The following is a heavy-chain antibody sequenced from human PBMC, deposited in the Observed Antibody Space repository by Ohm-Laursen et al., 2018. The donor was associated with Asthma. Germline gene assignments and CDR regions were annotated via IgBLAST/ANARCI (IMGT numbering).Heavy chain of an antibody. J-gene: IGHJ3*02. D-gene: IGHD3-10*01. Sequence: GSLRLSCSASGFTFSSYAMSWVRQAPGKGLEWVSVIYSGGSTYYADSVKGRFTISRDNSKNTLYLQMNSLRAEDTAVYYCARILSGSGSYSDAFDIWGQGTMVTVSS. V-gene: IGHV3-53*01. CDR2: IYSGGST. CDR1: GFTFSSYA. CDR3: ARILSGSGSYSDAFDI.